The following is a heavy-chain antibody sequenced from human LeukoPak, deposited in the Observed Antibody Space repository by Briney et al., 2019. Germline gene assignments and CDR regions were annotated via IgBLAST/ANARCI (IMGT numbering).Heavy chain of an antibody. V-gene: IGHV1-69*06. Sequence: SVKVSCKASGGTFSSYAISWVRQAPGQGLEWMGGIIPIFGTANYAQKFQGRVTITADKSTSTAYMELSSLRSEDTAVYYCARAPGYDYAPWYFDYWGQGTLVTVPS. J-gene: IGHJ4*02. D-gene: IGHD3-16*01. CDR1: GGTFSSYA. CDR3: ARAPGYDYAPWYFDY. CDR2: IIPIFGTA.